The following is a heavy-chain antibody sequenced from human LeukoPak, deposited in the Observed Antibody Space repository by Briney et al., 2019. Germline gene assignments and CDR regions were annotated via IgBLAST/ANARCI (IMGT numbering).Heavy chain of an antibody. CDR1: GGSFSGCY. V-gene: IGHV4-34*01. D-gene: IGHD2-2*01. CDR2: INHSGST. CDR3: ARLYCSSTSCYWGIYFDY. J-gene: IGHJ4*02. Sequence: PSETLSLTCAVYGGSFSGCYWSWIRQPPGKGLEWIGEINHSGSTNYNPSLKSRVTISVDTSKNQFSLKLSSVTAADTAVYYCARLYCSSTSCYWGIYFDYWGQGTLVTVSS.